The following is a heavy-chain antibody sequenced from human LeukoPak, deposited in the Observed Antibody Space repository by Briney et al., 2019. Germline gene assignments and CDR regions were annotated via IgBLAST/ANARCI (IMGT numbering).Heavy chain of an antibody. Sequence: SETLSLTCTVSGGSISSSNYYWGWIRQPPGKGLEWIGIIYYSGTTYYNPSLKSRVTISVDTSKNQFSLKLNSVTAADTAVYYCARQSDYYGSSGWVYYFDYWGQGTLVTVSS. CDR3: ARQSDYYGSSGWVYYFDY. V-gene: IGHV4-39*01. J-gene: IGHJ4*02. CDR2: IYYSGTT. CDR1: GGSISSSNYY. D-gene: IGHD3-22*01.